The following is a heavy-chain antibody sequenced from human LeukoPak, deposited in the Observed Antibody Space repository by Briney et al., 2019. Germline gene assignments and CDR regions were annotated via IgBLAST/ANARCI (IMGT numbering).Heavy chain of an antibody. CDR1: GFTFSSYA. V-gene: IGHV3-30*04. CDR2: ISYDGSNK. CDR3: AKVPNDYVWGSYRYFDY. D-gene: IGHD3-16*02. Sequence: PGGSLRLSCAASGFTFSSYAMHWVRQAPGKGLEWVAVISYDGSNKYYADSVKGRFTISRDNSKNTLYLQMNSLRAEDTAVYYCAKVPNDYVWGSYRYFDYWGQGTLVTVSS. J-gene: IGHJ4*02.